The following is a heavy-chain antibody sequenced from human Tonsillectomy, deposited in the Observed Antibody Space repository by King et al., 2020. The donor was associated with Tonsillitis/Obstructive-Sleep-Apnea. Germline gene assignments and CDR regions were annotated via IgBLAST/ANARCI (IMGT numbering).Heavy chain of an antibody. CDR2: ISSSSSTI. D-gene: IGHD3-16*02. CDR1: GFTFSSYS. Sequence: VQLVESGGGLVQPGGSLRLSCAASGFTFSSYSMNWVRQAPGKGLEWVSYISSSSSTIYYADSVKGRFTISRDNAKNSLYLQMNSLRDEDTAVYYCARDRGSYYDYIWGSYRDDAFDIWGQGTMVTVSS. CDR3: ARDRGSYYDYIWGSYRDDAFDI. V-gene: IGHV3-48*02. J-gene: IGHJ3*02.